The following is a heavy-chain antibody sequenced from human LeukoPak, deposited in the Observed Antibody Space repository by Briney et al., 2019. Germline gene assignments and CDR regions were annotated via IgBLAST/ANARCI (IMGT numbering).Heavy chain of an antibody. CDR1: GGSISSHY. D-gene: IGHD2-2*01. CDR3: ARVPADQGTFDP. CDR2: IYYSGST. J-gene: IGHJ5*02. V-gene: IGHV4-59*11. Sequence: SETLSLTCTVSGGSISSHYWSWIRQPPGKGLEWIGYIYYSGSTNYNPSLKSRVTISVDTSKNQFSLKLSSVTAADTAVYYCARVPADQGTFDPWGQGTLVTVSS.